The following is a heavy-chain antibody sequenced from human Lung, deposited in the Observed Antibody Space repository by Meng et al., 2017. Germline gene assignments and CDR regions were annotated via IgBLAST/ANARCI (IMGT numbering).Heavy chain of an antibody. V-gene: IGHV4-34*01. J-gene: IGHJ4*02. D-gene: IGHD4-11*01. CDR2: INHSGST. Sequence: QVQHQQWGGGLLKPSQTLSLTCVVSGGSFSDYYWSWIRQPPGKGLEWIGEINHSGSTNYNPSLESRATISVDTSQNNLSLKLISVTAADSAVYYCARGPTTMAHDFDYWGQGTLVTVSS. CDR3: ARGPTTMAHDFDY. CDR1: GGSFSDYY.